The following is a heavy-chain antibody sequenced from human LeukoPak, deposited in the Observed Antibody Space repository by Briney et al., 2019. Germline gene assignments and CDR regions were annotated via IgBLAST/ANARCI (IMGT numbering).Heavy chain of an antibody. D-gene: IGHD1-26*01. J-gene: IGHJ3*02. Sequence: GGSLRLFCSASGFTFSRSSMHWVRQAPGKGLQWVSSISTSSIYIYYADSLKGRFTISRDNAKNSLFLQMNSLRAEDTAVYYCARGRQNSGSYSDAFDIWGRGTMVTVSS. CDR2: ISTSSIYI. CDR1: GFTFSRSS. CDR3: ARGRQNSGSYSDAFDI. V-gene: IGHV3-21*01.